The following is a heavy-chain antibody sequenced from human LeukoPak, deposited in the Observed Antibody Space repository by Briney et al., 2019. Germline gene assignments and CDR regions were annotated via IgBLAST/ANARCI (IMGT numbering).Heavy chain of an antibody. CDR1: GGTFSSYA. CDR3: ATPGGSSPIFDY. Sequence: SVKVSCKASGGTFSSYAISWVRQAPGQGLEWMGGIIPIFGTANYAQKFQGRVTIITDESTSTAYMELSSLRSEDTAVYYCATPGGSSPIFDYWGQGTLVTVSS. D-gene: IGHD6-6*01. V-gene: IGHV1-69*05. J-gene: IGHJ4*02. CDR2: IIPIFGTA.